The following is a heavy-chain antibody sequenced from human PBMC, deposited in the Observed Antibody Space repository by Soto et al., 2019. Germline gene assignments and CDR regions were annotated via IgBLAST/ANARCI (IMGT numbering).Heavy chain of an antibody. V-gene: IGHV3-23*01. CDR2: ISGSGGST. Sequence: EVQLLESGGGLVQPGGSLRLSCAASGVTFSSYAMRWVRQAPVKGLEWVSAISGSGGSTYYADSVKGRFTISRDNSKNTLYLQMNSLRAEDTAVYYCARRCSGSYYDYWGQGTLVTVSS. CDR1: GVTFSSYA. D-gene: IGHD1-26*01. CDR3: ARRCSGSYYDY. J-gene: IGHJ4*02.